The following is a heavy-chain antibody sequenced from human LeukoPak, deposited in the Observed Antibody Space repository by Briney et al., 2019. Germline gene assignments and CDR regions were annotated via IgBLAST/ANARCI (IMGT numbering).Heavy chain of an antibody. Sequence: ASVKVSCKASGGTFSSYAISWVRQAPGQGLEWMGRIIPILGIANYAQKFQGRVTITTDKSTSTAYMKLSSLRSEDTAVYYCARDFSFRALCDRSRNWFDPWGQGTLATVSS. CDR2: IIPILGIA. CDR3: ARDFSFRALCDRSRNWFDP. D-gene: IGHD3-16*01. V-gene: IGHV1-69*04. J-gene: IGHJ5*02. CDR1: GGTFSSYA.